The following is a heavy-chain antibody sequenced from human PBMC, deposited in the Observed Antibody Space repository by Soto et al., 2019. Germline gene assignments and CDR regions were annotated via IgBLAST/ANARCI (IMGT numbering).Heavy chain of an antibody. CDR2: IYHSGSA. CDR1: GGSISSSNW. J-gene: IGHJ4*02. D-gene: IGHD6-19*01. CDR3: ASLTAVAGTSY. Sequence: QVQLQESGPGLVKPSGTLSLTCAVSGGSISSSNWWSWVRQPPGKGLEWIGEIYHSGSANYNPSLKRQVTISVDKSKNQFSLKLSSVTAADTAVYYCASLTAVAGTSYWGQGTLVTVSS. V-gene: IGHV4-4*02.